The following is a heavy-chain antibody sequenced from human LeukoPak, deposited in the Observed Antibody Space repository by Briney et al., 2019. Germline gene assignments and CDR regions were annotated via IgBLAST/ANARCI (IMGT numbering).Heavy chain of an antibody. Sequence: GASVKVSCKASGYTFTSYYMHWVRQAPGQGLEWMGIINPSGGSTSYAQKFHGRVTMTRDTSTSTVYMELSSLRSEDTAVYYCARDSSMVRGVISAFDIWGQGTMVTVSS. CDR3: ARDSSMVRGVISAFDI. CDR1: GYTFTSYY. CDR2: INPSGGST. J-gene: IGHJ3*02. V-gene: IGHV1-46*01. D-gene: IGHD3-10*01.